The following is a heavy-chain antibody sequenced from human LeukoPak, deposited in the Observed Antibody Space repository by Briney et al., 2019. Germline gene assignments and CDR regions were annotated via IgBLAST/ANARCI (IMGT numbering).Heavy chain of an antibody. CDR1: GFTFSSYG. D-gene: IGHD2-2*01. CDR3: AKPTRRYCSSTSCYPDWFDP. V-gene: IGHV3-30*18. CDR2: ISYDGSNK. Sequence: GGSLRLSCAASGFTFSSYGMHWVRQAPGKGLEWVAVISYDGSNKYYADSVKGRFTSSRDHSKNTLYLQMNSLRAEDTAVYSCAKPTRRYCSSTSCYPDWFDPWGQGTLVTVSS. J-gene: IGHJ5*02.